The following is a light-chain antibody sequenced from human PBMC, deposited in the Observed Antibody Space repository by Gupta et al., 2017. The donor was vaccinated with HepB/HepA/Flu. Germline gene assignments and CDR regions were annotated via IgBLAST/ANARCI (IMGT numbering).Light chain of an antibody. V-gene: IGKV1-12*01. Sequence: DMQMTQSPSPRSASVGDRVTITCRASQSVTSWFAGYQQKPGQAPRLLIYGASTLQSGVPSRFSCSSSGTDLTLTIKRLQPEDFATYYWQQAAGFPHIGTFG. J-gene: IGKJ5*01. CDR2: GAS. CDR1: QSVTSW. CDR3: QQAAGFPHIGT.